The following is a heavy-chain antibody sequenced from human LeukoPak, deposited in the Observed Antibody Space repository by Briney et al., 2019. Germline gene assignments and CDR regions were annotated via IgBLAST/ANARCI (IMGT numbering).Heavy chain of an antibody. Sequence: SETLSLTCTVSGGSISSGSYYWSWIRQPPGKGLEWIGTMYHSGSTNYNPSLKSRVTISVDTSKNQFSLKLSSVTAADTAVYFCARGFRGDNFDYWGQGTLVTVSS. J-gene: IGHJ4*02. D-gene: IGHD7-27*01. V-gene: IGHV4-39*07. CDR1: GGSISSGSYY. CDR2: MYHSGST. CDR3: ARGFRGDNFDY.